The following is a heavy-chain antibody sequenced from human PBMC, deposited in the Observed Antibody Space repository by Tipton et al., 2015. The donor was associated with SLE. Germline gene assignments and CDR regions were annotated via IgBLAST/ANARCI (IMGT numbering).Heavy chain of an antibody. Sequence: SLRLSCAASGFSFSDYSMNWVRQAPGKGLEWVSFISSRFDTNRFYADSVRGRFTISRDNAKNSLYLQMSSLRVEDTGVYYCARTNYRGDYESLDYWGQGTLVTVSS. J-gene: IGHJ4*02. CDR3: ARTNYRGDYESLDY. V-gene: IGHV3-48*01. D-gene: IGHD4-17*01. CDR2: ISSRFDTNR. CDR1: GFSFSDYS.